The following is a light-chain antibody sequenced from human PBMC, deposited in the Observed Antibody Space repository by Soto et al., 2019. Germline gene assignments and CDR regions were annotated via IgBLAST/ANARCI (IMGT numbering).Light chain of an antibody. V-gene: IGKV3-11*01. CDR1: QSVSSY. J-gene: IGKJ4*01. CDR3: QQRDSWPLT. Sequence: EIVLTQSPATLSLSPGERATLSCRASQSVSSYLAWYQKKPGQPPRLLIYDASNRATDIPARFSGSGSGTDFTLTISSLAPEDFAIYYCQQRDSWPLTFGGGTKV. CDR2: DAS.